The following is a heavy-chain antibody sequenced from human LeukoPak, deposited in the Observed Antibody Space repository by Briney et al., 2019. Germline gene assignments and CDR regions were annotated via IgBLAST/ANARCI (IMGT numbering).Heavy chain of an antibody. V-gene: IGHV3-21*01. CDR2: ISSSSSYI. J-gene: IGHJ4*02. CDR1: GFTFSSYS. D-gene: IGHD5-18*01. Sequence: PGGSLRLSCAASGFTFSSYSMNWVRQAPGKGLEWVSSISSSSSYIYYADSVKGRFTISRDNAKNSLYLQMNSLRAEDTAVYYCARDSVPGYVDTAMEFGYWGQGTLVTVSS. CDR3: ARDSVPGYVDTAMEFGY.